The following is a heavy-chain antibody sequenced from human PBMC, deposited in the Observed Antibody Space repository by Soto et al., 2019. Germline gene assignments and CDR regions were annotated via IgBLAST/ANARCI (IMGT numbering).Heavy chain of an antibody. J-gene: IGHJ5*02. CDR1: GGSISSYY. CDR2: IYYSGST. Sequence: PSETLSLTCTVSGGSISSYYWSWIRQPPGKGLEWIGYIYYSGSTNYNPSLKSGVTISVDTSKNQFSLKLSSVTAADTAVYYCARTVTTKSVGCWFDPWGQGTLVTVSS. D-gene: IGHD4-17*01. CDR3: ARTVTTKSVGCWFDP. V-gene: IGHV4-59*01.